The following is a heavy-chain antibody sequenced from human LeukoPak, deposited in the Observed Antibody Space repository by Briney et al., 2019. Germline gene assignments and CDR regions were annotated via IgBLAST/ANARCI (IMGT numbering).Heavy chain of an antibody. Sequence: GASVKVSCKASGGTFSSYAISWVRQAPGQGLEWMRRIIPILGIANYAQKFQGRVTITADKSTSTAYMELSSLRSEDTAVYYCARDWGRYCSSTSCYRPGWFDPWGQGTLVTVSS. D-gene: IGHD2-2*01. CDR3: ARDWGRYCSSTSCYRPGWFDP. CDR1: GGTFSSYA. J-gene: IGHJ5*02. V-gene: IGHV1-69*04. CDR2: IIPILGIA.